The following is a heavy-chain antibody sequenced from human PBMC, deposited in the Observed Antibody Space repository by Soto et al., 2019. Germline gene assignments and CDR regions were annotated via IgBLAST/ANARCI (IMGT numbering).Heavy chain of an antibody. D-gene: IGHD4-17*01. Sequence: QVQLVESGGGVVRPGRSLRLSCAASGFTFNSYAMHWVRQAPGKGLEWVAVIWDDGSNDHYADSVRGRFTISRDNSKNPLYLQMSSLSAEDTAVYYCARDRYSTVTHFDYWGQGTLVTVSS. J-gene: IGHJ4*02. CDR2: IWDDGSND. V-gene: IGHV3-33*01. CDR3: ARDRYSTVTHFDY. CDR1: GFTFNSYA.